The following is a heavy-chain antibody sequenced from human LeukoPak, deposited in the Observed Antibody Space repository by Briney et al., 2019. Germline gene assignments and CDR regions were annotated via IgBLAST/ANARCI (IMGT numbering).Heavy chain of an antibody. D-gene: IGHD3-10*01. V-gene: IGHV4-61*10. CDR1: GGSISSGSYY. CDR3: ARAPYYGSGSYYIYNWFDP. J-gene: IGHJ5*02. Sequence: SETLSLTCTVSGGSISSGSYYWSWIRQPAGKGLEWIGYIYYSGSTNYNPSLKSRVTISVDTSKNQFSLKLSSVTAADTAVYYCARAPYYGSGSYYIYNWFDPWGQGTLVTVSS. CDR2: IYYSGST.